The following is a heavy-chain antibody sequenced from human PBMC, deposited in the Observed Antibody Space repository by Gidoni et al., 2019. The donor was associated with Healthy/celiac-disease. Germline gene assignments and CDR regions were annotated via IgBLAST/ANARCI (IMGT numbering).Heavy chain of an antibody. D-gene: IGHD3-16*01. CDR1: GFSFSSYG. Sequence: EVQLLESGGGLVQPGGSLRPSCSTSGFSFSSYGMSCVRQAPGKGLELVSAISGSGGSTYYADSVKGRFTISRDNFKNTLYLQMNSLRAEDTAVYYCAKWGGRLPRIHHDYWGQGTLVTVSS. J-gene: IGHJ4*02. V-gene: IGHV3-23*01. CDR2: ISGSGGST. CDR3: AKWGGRLPRIHHDY.